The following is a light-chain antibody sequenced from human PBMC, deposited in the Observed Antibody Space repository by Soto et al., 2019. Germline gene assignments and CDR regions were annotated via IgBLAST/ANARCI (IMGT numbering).Light chain of an antibody. Sequence: DIQMTQSPSTLSASVGDRVTITCRASQSISSWLAWYQQKPGKAPKLLINKASSLESGVPSRFSGSGSGTEFTLTINSLQPDDFATYYCQQYNSHRRTFGQGTKVEVK. CDR3: QQYNSHRRT. J-gene: IGKJ1*01. CDR1: QSISSW. CDR2: KAS. V-gene: IGKV1-5*03.